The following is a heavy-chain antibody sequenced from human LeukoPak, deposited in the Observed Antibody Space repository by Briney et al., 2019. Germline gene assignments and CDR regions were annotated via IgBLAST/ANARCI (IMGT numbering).Heavy chain of an antibody. D-gene: IGHD6-19*01. V-gene: IGHV1-3*01. CDR1: GYTFTYYA. CDR2: INAGNGNT. CDR3: ARGVSASSGWYVIDH. J-gene: IGHJ5*02. Sequence: ASVKVSCKASGYTFTYYAIQWVRQAPGQRLEWMGWINAGNGNTKYSQKSQGRVTITRYTSASTAYMELRSLRSEDTAVYYCARGVSASSGWYVIDHWGQGTLVTVSS.